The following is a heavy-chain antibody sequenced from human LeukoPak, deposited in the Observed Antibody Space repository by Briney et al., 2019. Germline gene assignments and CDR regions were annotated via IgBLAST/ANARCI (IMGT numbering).Heavy chain of an antibody. Sequence: SETLSLTCAVSGNSISNTYYWGWIRQPPGKELEWIGSIYNSGSTHYNPSLKSRVTISVDTSKNQFSLKLSSVTAADTAVYYCARHGGTWTFDYWGQGALVTVSS. D-gene: IGHD3-16*01. CDR3: ARHGGTWTFDY. J-gene: IGHJ4*02. V-gene: IGHV4-38-2*01. CDR1: GNSISNTYY. CDR2: IYNSGST.